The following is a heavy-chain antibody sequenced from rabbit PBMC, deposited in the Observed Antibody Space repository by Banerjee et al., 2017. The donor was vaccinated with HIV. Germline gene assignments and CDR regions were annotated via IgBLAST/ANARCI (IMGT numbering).Heavy chain of an antibody. D-gene: IGHD7-1*01. CDR1: GFDFSTYG. V-gene: IGHV1S36*01. CDR2: IDPIFGSA. J-gene: IGHJ4*01. CDR3: ARDLAAVTGWNFGL. Sequence: QQQLEESGGGLVKPGGTLTLTCKASGFDFSTYGVSWVRQAPGKGLEWIGYIDPIFGSAYYASWVNGRFTISKTSSTTVTLQMTSLTAADTATYFCARDLAAVTGWNFGLWGPGTLVTVS.